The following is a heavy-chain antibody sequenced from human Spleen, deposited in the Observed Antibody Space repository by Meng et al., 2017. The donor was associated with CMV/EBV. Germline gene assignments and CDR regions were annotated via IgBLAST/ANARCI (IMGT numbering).Heavy chain of an antibody. J-gene: IGHJ6*02. D-gene: IGHD3-9*01. V-gene: IGHV3-30*02. CDR1: GFTFSSYG. Sequence: GESLKISCAASGFTFSSYGMHWVRQAPGKGLEWVAFIRYDGSNKYCADSVKGRFNISRDNSKNTLYLQMNSLRAEDTAVYYCARDYLLTGFVGCMDVWGRGTTVTVSS. CDR2: IRYDGSNK. CDR3: ARDYLLTGFVGCMDV.